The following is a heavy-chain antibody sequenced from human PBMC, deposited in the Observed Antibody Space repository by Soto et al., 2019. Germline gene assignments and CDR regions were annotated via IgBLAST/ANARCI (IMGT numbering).Heavy chain of an antibody. Sequence: QVQLVQSGAAVKKPGSSVKVSCKASGGTFSSYTISWVRQAPGQGLEWMGRIIPILGIANYAQKFQGRVTITADKSTSTAYMELSSLRSEDTALYYCAKDYGGKDGDYWGQGTLVTVSS. CDR2: IIPILGIA. J-gene: IGHJ4*02. CDR3: AKDYGGKDGDY. CDR1: GGTFSSYT. D-gene: IGHD4-17*01. V-gene: IGHV1-69*08.